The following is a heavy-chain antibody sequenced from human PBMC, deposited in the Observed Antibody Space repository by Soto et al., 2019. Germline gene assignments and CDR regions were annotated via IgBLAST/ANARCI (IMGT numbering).Heavy chain of an antibody. Sequence: SENLSLTCTVSGGSFSRGDFYWSWMRQRPGKGLVGIGEINHRGSTNYNPSLKSRVTISVDTSKNHFSLKLTSVTAADTAVYCCAREDSSGDKEYYFDYWGQGTLVTVSS. D-gene: IGHD3-22*01. CDR1: GGSFSRGDFY. J-gene: IGHJ4*02. CDR3: AREDSSGDKEYYFDY. V-gene: IGHV4-61*03. CDR2: INHRGST.